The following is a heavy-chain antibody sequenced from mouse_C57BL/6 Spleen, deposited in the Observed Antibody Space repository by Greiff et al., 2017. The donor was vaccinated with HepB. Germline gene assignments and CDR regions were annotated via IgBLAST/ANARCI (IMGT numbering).Heavy chain of an antibody. CDR1: GYSFTGYF. CDR2: INPYNGDT. CDR3: ARGNYYGRFDY. V-gene: IGHV1-20*01. J-gene: IGHJ2*01. D-gene: IGHD1-1*01. Sequence: VQLQQSGPELVKPGDSVKISCKASGYSFTGYFMNWVMQSHGKSLEWIGRINPYNGDTFYNQKFKGKATLTVDKSSSTAHMELRSLTSEDSAVYYCARGNYYGRFDYWGQGTTLTVSS.